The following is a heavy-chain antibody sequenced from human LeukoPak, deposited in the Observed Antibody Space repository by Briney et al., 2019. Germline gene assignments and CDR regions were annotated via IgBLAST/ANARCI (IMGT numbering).Heavy chain of an antibody. Sequence: GGSLRLSCAASGFTFSSYEMNWVRQAPGKGLEWVSYISSSGSTIYYADSVKGRFTISRDNAKNSLYLQMNSLRAEDTAVYYCARDLGVLNPTAGTADDYWGQGTLVTVSS. V-gene: IGHV3-48*03. D-gene: IGHD1-1*01. CDR2: ISSSGSTI. CDR1: GFTFSSYE. CDR3: ARDLGVLNPTAGTADDY. J-gene: IGHJ4*02.